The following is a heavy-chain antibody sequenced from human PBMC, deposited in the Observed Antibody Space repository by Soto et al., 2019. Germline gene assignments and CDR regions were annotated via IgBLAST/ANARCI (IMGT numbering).Heavy chain of an antibody. J-gene: IGHJ4*02. V-gene: IGHV3-30*18. CDR3: AKIGIPDYYDNSDYAY. CDR1: GFTFRSYG. D-gene: IGHD3-22*01. Sequence: QVQLVESGGGVVQPGRSLRLSCGASGFTFRSYGMHWVRQAPGKGLEWVAVILYDGSNKYYADSVKGRFTISRDNSKNTLYLQMNSLRAEDTAVYYCAKIGIPDYYDNSDYAYWGQGTLVTVSS. CDR2: ILYDGSNK.